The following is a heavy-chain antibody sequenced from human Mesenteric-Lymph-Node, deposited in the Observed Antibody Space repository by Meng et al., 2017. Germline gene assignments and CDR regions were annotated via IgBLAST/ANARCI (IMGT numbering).Heavy chain of an antibody. CDR3: ARDSSTYSSGWYGIDY. CDR2: IYYSGST. CDR1: GGSVSMGSYY. D-gene: IGHD6-19*01. J-gene: IGHJ4*02. V-gene: IGHV4-61*01. Sequence: QVRVQESGPGLVKPSGTLPRTCTVSGGSVSMGSYYWSWIRQPPGKGLEWIGYIYYSGSTNYNPSLKSRVTISVDTSKNQFSLKLSSVTAADTAVYYCARDSSTYSSGWYGIDYWGQGTLVTVSS.